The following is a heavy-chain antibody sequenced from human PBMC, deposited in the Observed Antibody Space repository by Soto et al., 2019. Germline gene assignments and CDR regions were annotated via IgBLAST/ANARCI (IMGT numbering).Heavy chain of an antibody. Sequence: QVQLVQSGAEVKKPGSSVKVSCKASGGTFSRSAINWVRQAPGQGLEWMGGIVPVFGKANYAQKFQGRVTITADESTSTGYMELGSLTSEDTAVYYCARDGTLYDSSAYYYVYWGQGTLVTVSS. J-gene: IGHJ4*02. CDR2: IVPVFGKA. CDR3: ARDGTLYDSSAYYYVY. D-gene: IGHD3-22*01. V-gene: IGHV1-69*01. CDR1: GGTFSRSA.